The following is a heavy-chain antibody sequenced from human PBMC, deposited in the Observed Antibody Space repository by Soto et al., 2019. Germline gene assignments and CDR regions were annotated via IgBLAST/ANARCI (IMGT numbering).Heavy chain of an antibody. Sequence: QVQLQQWGAGLLKPSETLSLTCAVYGGSFSGYYWSWIRQPPGKGLEWIGEINHSGSTNYNPSLESRVTIAVATSKNQFTLKLSSVTAADTAVYYCARRSAAGPWGQGTMLTVSS. CDR3: ARRSAAGP. D-gene: IGHD6-25*01. CDR1: GGSFSGYY. J-gene: IGHJ5*02. CDR2: INHSGST. V-gene: IGHV4-34*01.